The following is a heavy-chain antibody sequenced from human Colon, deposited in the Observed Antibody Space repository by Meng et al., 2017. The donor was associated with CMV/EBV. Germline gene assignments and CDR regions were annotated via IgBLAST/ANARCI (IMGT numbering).Heavy chain of an antibody. D-gene: IGHD5-18*01. Sequence: SETLSLTCSVSGSSISSGYYWGWIRQSPGKALEWIGSMYHSGTTYYNPSLKSRAFISVDTSKNQLSLKLDSVTATDTAVYYCASRGYSYGYRYWGQGTLVTVSS. J-gene: IGHJ4*02. V-gene: IGHV4-38-2*02. CDR1: GSSISSGYY. CDR2: MYHSGTT. CDR3: ASRGYSYGYRY.